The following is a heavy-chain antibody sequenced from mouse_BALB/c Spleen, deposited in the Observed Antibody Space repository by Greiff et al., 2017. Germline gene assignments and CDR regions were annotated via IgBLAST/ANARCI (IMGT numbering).Heavy chain of an antibody. CDR3: ARVLRGYAMDY. J-gene: IGHJ4*01. CDR2: ISTYYGDA. Sequence: QVQLQQSGAELVRPGVSVKISCKGSGYTFTDYAMHWVKQSHAKSLEWIGVISTYYGDASYNQKFKGKATMTVDKSSSTAYMELARLTSEDSAIYYCARVLRGYAMDYWGQGTSVTVSS. D-gene: IGHD1-1*01. CDR1: GYTFTDYA. V-gene: IGHV1S137*01.